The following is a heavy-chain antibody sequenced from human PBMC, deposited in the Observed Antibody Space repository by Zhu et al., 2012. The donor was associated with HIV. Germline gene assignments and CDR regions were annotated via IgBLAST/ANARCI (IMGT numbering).Heavy chain of an antibody. V-gene: IGHV4-38-2*01. CDR3: ARGGQWLVLGYFDY. CDR1: GYSISSDYY. CDR2: IYHSGST. J-gene: IGHJ4*02. Sequence: QVQLQESGPGLVKPSETLSLTCAVSGYSISSDYYWGWIRQPPGKGLEWIGSIYHSGSTYYNPSLKSRVTISVDTSKNQFSLKLSSVTAADTAVYYCARGGQWLVLGYFDYWGQGTLVTVSS. D-gene: IGHD6-19*01.